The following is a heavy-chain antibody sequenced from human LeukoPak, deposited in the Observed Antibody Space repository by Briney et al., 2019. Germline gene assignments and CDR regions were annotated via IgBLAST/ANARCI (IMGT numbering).Heavy chain of an antibody. CDR2: IYYSGST. J-gene: IGHJ6*03. CDR1: GGSISSSSYY. CDR3: ASYSSSSEIFYYYYYYYMDV. V-gene: IGHV4-39*01. D-gene: IGHD6-6*01. Sequence: PSETLSLTCTVSGGSISSSSYYWCWIRQPPGKGLEWIGSIYYSGSTYYNPSLKSRVTISVDTSKNQFSLKLSSVTAADTAVYYCASYSSSSEIFYYYYYYYMDVWGKGTTVTVSS.